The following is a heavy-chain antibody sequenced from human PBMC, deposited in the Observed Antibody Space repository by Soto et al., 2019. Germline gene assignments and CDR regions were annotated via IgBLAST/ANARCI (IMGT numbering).Heavy chain of an antibody. CDR2: IHYSGSA. J-gene: IGHJ6*02. D-gene: IGHD2-2*03. CDR3: ARLNGYCVSTSCHGYYGMDV. Sequence: PSETLSLTCTVSGGSIGTSGYYWGWIRQPPGKGLEWIGNIHYSGSASYSPSLKSRVTISVGTSKNQFSLNLTSVTAADMAVYYFARLNGYCVSTSCHGYYGMDVWGQGTTVS. V-gene: IGHV4-39*01. CDR1: GGSIGTSGYY.